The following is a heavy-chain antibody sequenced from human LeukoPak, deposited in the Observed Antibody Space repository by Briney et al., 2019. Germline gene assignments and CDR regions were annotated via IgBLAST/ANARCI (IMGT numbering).Heavy chain of an antibody. Sequence: ASVKVSCKASGYTFSDYYMHWVRQAPGQGLEWMGWINPNTGGTNYAQKFQGRVTMTRDTSIRTAYMELSRLRSDDTALYYCARAAVVTGSTETFDPWGQGTLVTVSS. CDR1: GYTFSDYY. CDR3: ARAAVVTGSTETFDP. CDR2: INPNTGGT. V-gene: IGHV1-2*02. J-gene: IGHJ5*02. D-gene: IGHD2-8*02.